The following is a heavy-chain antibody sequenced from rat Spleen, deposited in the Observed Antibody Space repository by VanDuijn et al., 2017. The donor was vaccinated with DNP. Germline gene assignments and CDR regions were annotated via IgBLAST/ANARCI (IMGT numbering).Heavy chain of an antibody. CDR3: AREEWLRSWFAY. Sequence: QVQLKESGPGLVQPSETLPLTCTVSGFSLTSYAVNWVRQPPGKGLEWMGRMRDDGDTSYNSALKSRLSISRDTSKNQVFLKMNSLQTEDTGTYFCAREEWLRSWFAYWGQGTLVTVSS. CDR1: GFSLTSYA. D-gene: IGHD1-8*01. V-gene: IGHV2-34*01. J-gene: IGHJ3*01. CDR2: MRDDGDT.